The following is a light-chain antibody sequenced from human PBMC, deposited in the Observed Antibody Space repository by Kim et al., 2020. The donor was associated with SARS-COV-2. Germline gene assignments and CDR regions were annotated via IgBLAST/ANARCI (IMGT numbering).Light chain of an antibody. CDR3: SAWDSSLSGWV. J-gene: IGLJ3*02. Sequence: RPTATLTCTGNSNNVGYQGVTWLQQHQGHPPKLLSSRNNKRPSGISERLSASRSGSTASLTITGLQPEDEADYYCSAWDSSLSGWVFGGGTRLTVL. CDR1: SNNVGYQG. V-gene: IGLV10-54*01. CDR2: RNN.